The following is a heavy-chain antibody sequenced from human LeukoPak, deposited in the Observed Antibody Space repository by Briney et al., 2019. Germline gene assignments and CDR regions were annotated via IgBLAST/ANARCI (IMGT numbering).Heavy chain of an antibody. Sequence: SETLSLTCTVSGGSISSYYWSWIRQPPGKGLEWIGYIYYSGSTNYNPSLKSRVTISVDTSKNQFSLKLSSVTAADTAVYYCAKSPTIARGEYYFDYWGQGTLVTVSS. V-gene: IGHV4-59*08. D-gene: IGHD3-10*01. J-gene: IGHJ4*02. CDR1: GGSISSYY. CDR2: IYYSGST. CDR3: AKSPTIARGEYYFDY.